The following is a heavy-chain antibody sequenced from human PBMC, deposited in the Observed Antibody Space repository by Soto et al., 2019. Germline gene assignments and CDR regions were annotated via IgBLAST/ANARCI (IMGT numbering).Heavy chain of an antibody. V-gene: IGHV3-66*01. CDR2: IYSGGST. J-gene: IGHJ3*01. CDR3: ARCWG. D-gene: IGHD3-16*01. CDR1: GFNVSSNY. Sequence: EVQLVESGGGLVQPGGSLRLSCAASGFNVSSNYMRWVRQAPGKGPEWVALIYSGGSTHYAESVKGRFTISRDKSKNTVYLQMNSLRAEDTAVYYCARCWGWGHGAMVTVSS.